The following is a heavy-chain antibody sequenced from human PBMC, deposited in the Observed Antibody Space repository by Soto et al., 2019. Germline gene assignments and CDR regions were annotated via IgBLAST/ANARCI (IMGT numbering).Heavy chain of an antibody. CDR2: IWYDGSNK. Sequence: ESGGGVVQPGRSLRLSCAASGFTFSSYGMHWVRQAPGKGLEWVAVIWYDGSNKYYADSVKGRFTISRDNSKNTLYLQMNSLRAEDTAVYYCARGGRRYCSGGSCYLAGYWGQGTLVTVSS. J-gene: IGHJ4*02. D-gene: IGHD2-15*01. CDR3: ARGGRRYCSGGSCYLAGY. V-gene: IGHV3-33*01. CDR1: GFTFSSYG.